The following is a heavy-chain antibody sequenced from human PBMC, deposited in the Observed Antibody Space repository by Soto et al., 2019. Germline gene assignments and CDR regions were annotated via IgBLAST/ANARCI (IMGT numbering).Heavy chain of an antibody. V-gene: IGHV4-4*07. CDR2: IYTSGST. Sequence: SETLSLTCTVSGGSISSYYWSWIRQPAGKGLEWIGRIYTSGSTNYNPSLKSRVTMSVDTSKNQFSLKLSSVTAADTAVYYCAREDWNYRPGWFDSCGQGTLLTVAS. J-gene: IGHJ5*01. D-gene: IGHD1-7*01. CDR3: AREDWNYRPGWFDS. CDR1: GGSISSYY.